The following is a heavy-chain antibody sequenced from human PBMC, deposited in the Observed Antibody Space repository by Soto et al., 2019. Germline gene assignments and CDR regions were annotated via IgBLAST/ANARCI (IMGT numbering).Heavy chain of an antibody. J-gene: IGHJ4*02. Sequence: GGSLRLSCAASGFTFSSYAMSWVRQAPGKGLEWVSAISGSGGSTYYADSVKGRFTISRDNSRNTLYLQMSSLRVEDTAVYYCATPSLSTGGYSSFDSWGRGTLVTVSS. D-gene: IGHD1-26*01. CDR3: ATPSLSTGGYSSFDS. CDR2: ISGSGGST. CDR1: GFTFSSYA. V-gene: IGHV3-23*01.